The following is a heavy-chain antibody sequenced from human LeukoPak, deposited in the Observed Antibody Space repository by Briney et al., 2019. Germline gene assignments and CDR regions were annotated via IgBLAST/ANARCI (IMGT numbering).Heavy chain of an antibody. Sequence: SETLSLTCTVSGGSIRDTTYYWGWIRQPPGKGLEWIGSIYYSGNTYYNPSLMSRVTISVDTSKNQFSLRLSSMTAADTAVYYCARVTGYMIEDYFDYWGQGTLVTVSS. D-gene: IGHD3-22*01. V-gene: IGHV4-39*07. CDR2: IYYSGNT. CDR3: ARVTGYMIEDYFDY. J-gene: IGHJ4*02. CDR1: GGSIRDTTYY.